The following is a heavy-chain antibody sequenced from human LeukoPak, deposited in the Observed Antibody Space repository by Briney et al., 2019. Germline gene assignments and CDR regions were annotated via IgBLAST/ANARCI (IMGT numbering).Heavy chain of an antibody. D-gene: IGHD3-10*01. Sequence: PGGSLRLSCAASGFTFGNYGMNWVRQAPGKGLEWVSAISHSGDRTYYADSVKGRFTISRDNSKNILYLQMNGLRAEDTALYYCAKVVGIWIGEMFDAFDVWGHGTMVAVSS. CDR1: GFTFGNYG. V-gene: IGHV3-23*01. CDR3: AKVVGIWIGEMFDAFDV. J-gene: IGHJ3*01. CDR2: ISHSGDRT.